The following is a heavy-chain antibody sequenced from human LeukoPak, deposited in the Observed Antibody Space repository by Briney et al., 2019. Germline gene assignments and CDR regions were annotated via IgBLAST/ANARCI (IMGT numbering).Heavy chain of an antibody. J-gene: IGHJ4*02. V-gene: IGHV1-2*02. Sequence: ASVKVSCKASGYTFTGYYMHWVRQAPGQGLEWMAWINPYNGGTNYAQRFQGRVTVATDTSISTAYMELSRLRSDDMAVYYCARAPDSDSSGYSHWGQGTLVTVAP. CDR2: INPYNGGT. CDR3: ARAPDSDSSGYSH. D-gene: IGHD3-22*01. CDR1: GYTFTGYY.